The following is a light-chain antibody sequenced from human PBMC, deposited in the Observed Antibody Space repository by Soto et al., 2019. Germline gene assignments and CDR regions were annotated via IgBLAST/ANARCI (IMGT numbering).Light chain of an antibody. CDR1: QNIRSR. Sequence: DFQMTQSPSTLSASVGERVTITCRASQNIRSRLAWFQQKPGKAPKLLIYDASSLESGVPQSFSGSGSGTEFTLNIISLQTDDFSTYYCRQYDSDWTFXQGTKVDIK. CDR2: DAS. J-gene: IGKJ1*01. V-gene: IGKV1-5*01. CDR3: RQYDSDWT.